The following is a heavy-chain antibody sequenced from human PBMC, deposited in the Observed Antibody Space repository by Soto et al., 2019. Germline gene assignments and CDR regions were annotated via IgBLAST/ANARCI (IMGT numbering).Heavy chain of an antibody. CDR1: GFTFSSYE. CDR3: AATVAFLELPFH. J-gene: IGHJ4*02. Sequence: GGSLRLSCAASGFTFSSYEMNWVRQAPGKGLEWVSYISSSGSTIYYADSVKGRFTISRDNAKNSLYLQMNSLRAEDTAVYYCAATVAFLELPFHWGQGTLVTVSS. V-gene: IGHV3-48*03. D-gene: IGHD3-3*01. CDR2: ISSSGSTI.